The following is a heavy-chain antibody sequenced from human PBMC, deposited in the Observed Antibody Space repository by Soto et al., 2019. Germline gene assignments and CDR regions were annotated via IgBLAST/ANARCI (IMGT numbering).Heavy chain of an antibody. CDR3: ARGTAQEWLRSGTFDY. V-gene: IGHV4-31*03. CDR2: IYYSGST. J-gene: IGHJ4*02. Sequence: SETLSLTCTVSGGSISSGGYYWSWIRQHPGKGLEWIGYIYYSGSTYYNPSLKSRVTISVDTSKNQFSLKLSSVTAADTAVYYCARGTAQEWLRSGTFDYWGQGTLVTVS. CDR1: GGSISSGGYY. D-gene: IGHD5-12*01.